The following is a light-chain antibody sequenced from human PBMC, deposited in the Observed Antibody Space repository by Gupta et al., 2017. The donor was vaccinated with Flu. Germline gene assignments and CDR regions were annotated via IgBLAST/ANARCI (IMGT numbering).Light chain of an antibody. CDR1: QSLGTNY. Sequence: GTLSLSPGERVTLSCRASQSLGTNYLARYQQKPGQAPRLLIYGVSNSATGTPDRFSGGGSGTDFTLTISRLEPEDFAVYYCQHDGSSLFTFGHGARVDIK. CDR3: QHDGSSLFT. CDR2: GVS. V-gene: IGKV3-20*01. J-gene: IGKJ3*01.